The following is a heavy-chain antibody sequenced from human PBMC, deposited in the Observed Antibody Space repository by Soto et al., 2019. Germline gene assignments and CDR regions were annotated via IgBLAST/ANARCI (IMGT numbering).Heavy chain of an antibody. CDR2: ISGSGGST. Sequence: GGSLRLSCAASGFTFSSYAMSWVRQAPGKGLEWVSAISGSGGSTYYADSVKGRFTISRDNSKNTLYLQMNILRAEDTAVYYCAKDNYYDIGAFDYWGQGTLVTVSS. V-gene: IGHV3-23*01. CDR1: GFTFSSYA. CDR3: AKDNYYDIGAFDY. D-gene: IGHD3-22*01. J-gene: IGHJ4*02.